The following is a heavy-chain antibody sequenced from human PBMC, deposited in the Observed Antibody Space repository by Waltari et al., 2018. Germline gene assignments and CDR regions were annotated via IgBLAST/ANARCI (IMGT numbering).Heavy chain of an antibody. CDR3: ARGGVAGDPIDY. Sequence: QVQLQESGPGLVKPSETLSLTCTGAGGSISSYYWSWIRQPPGKGLEWIGYIYYSGSTNYNPSLKSRVTISVDTSKNQFSLKLSSVTAADTAVYYCARGGVAGDPIDYWGQGTLVTVSS. D-gene: IGHD6-19*01. J-gene: IGHJ4*02. V-gene: IGHV4-59*01. CDR1: GGSISSYY. CDR2: IYYSGST.